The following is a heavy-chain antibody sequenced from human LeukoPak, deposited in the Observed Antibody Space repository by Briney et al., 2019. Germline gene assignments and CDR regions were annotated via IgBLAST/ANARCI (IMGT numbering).Heavy chain of an antibody. D-gene: IGHD6-19*01. V-gene: IGHV1-18*01. CDR1: GYTFTSYG. CDR2: ISAYNGNT. J-gene: IGHJ4*02. Sequence: ASVKVSCKASGYTFTSYGISWVRQAPGQGLEWMGWISAYNGNTNYAQKLQGRVTMTTDTSTSTAHMELRSLRSDDTAVYYCATGLEQWLARLDYWGQGTLVTVSS. CDR3: ATGLEQWLARLDY.